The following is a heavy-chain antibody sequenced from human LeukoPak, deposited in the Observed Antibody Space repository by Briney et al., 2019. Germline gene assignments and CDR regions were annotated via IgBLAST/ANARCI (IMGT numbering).Heavy chain of an antibody. CDR3: AKEGYSAYGAFDN. J-gene: IGHJ4*02. D-gene: IGHD5-12*01. CDR2: IRYDGSNK. Sequence: GGSLRLSCAASRFAFSNYGMHWVRQAPGKGLEWVAFIRYDGSNKNHTDSVKGRFTISRDNSKDTLYLQMNSLRVEDTAVYYCAKEGYSAYGAFDNWGQGTLVTVSS. V-gene: IGHV3-30*02. CDR1: RFAFSNYG.